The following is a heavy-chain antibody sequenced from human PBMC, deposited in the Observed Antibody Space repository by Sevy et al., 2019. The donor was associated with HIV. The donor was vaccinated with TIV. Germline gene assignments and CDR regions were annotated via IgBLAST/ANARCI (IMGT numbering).Heavy chain of an antibody. CDR3: ARENTMTEEPGWFDP. J-gene: IGHJ5*02. Sequence: GGSLRLSCAASGFTFSDYYMSWIRQAPGKGLEWVSYISRSGSTINDADSVKGRFTISRDNAKNSLYLQINSLRAEDTAVYYCARENTMTEEPGWFDPWGQGTLVTVSS. CDR2: ISRSGSTI. V-gene: IGHV3-11*01. D-gene: IGHD3-22*01. CDR1: GFTFSDYY.